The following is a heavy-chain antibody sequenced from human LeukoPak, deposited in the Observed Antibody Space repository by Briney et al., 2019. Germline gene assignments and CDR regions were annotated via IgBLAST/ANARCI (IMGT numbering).Heavy chain of an antibody. CDR1: DFIFSSYS. Sequence: GGSLRLSCAASDFIFSSYSMTWVRQAPGKGLEWVSFIRSGSTVTYYADSVKGRFTISRDNAKNSLYLQMNSLRVEDTAVYYCARSTAVGGTARFDYWGQGTLVIVSS. D-gene: IGHD6-19*01. J-gene: IGHJ4*02. V-gene: IGHV3-21*01. CDR2: IRSGSTVT. CDR3: ARSTAVGGTARFDY.